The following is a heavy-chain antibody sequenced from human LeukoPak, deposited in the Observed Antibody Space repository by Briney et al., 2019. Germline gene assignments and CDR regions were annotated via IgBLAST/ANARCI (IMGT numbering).Heavy chain of an antibody. CDR2: ISAYNGNT. CDR3: ARGATYYYDSSGYYFDY. Sequence: ASVKVSCKASGYTFTSYGISWVRQAPGQGLEWMGWISAYNGNTNYAQKLQGRVTMTTDASTSTAYMELRSLRSDDTAVYYCARGATYYYDSSGYYFDYWGQGTLVTVSS. D-gene: IGHD3-22*01. V-gene: IGHV1-18*01. CDR1: GYTFTSYG. J-gene: IGHJ4*02.